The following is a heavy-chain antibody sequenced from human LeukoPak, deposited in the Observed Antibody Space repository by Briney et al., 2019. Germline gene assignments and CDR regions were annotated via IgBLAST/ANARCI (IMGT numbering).Heavy chain of an antibody. CDR3: ARRVPDYYYFDY. V-gene: IGHV4-39*07. J-gene: IGHJ4*02. D-gene: IGHD3-9*01. Sequence: PSGTLSLTCTVSGDSISSSAYFWAWIRQPPGKGLEWIGTISYSGSTYYNPSLTSPVTISVDTSKNQFSLKVNSVTAADAAVYYCARRVPDYYYFDYWGQGTLVTVSS. CDR1: GDSISSSAYF. CDR2: ISYSGST.